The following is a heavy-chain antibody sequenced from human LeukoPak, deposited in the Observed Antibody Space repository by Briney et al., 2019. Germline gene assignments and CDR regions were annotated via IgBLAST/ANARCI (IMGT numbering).Heavy chain of an antibody. V-gene: IGHV1-2*02. D-gene: IGHD3-10*01. CDR2: IIPTSGGT. Sequence: ASMKVSCKASGYTFSGYYMHWVRQAPGQGLEWMGWIIPTSGGTNYAQKFQGRVTITADESTSTAYMELSSLRSEDTAVYYCARVGEGSGCYYNSGWFDPWGQGTLVTVSS. CDR3: ARVGEGSGCYYNSGWFDP. CDR1: GYTFSGYY. J-gene: IGHJ5*02.